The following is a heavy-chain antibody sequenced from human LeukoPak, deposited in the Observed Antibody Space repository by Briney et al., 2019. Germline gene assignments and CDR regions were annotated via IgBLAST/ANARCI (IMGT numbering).Heavy chain of an antibody. CDR3: ARTYDNSGPAFDP. V-gene: IGHV3-66*02. J-gene: IGHJ5*02. CDR2: IYGGGST. Sequence: GESLRLSCAASGFTVSGKHMSWVRQAPGKGLEWVSVIYGGGSTYYADSVKGRFIISRDISKNSLYLQMNSLRPEDTAVYFCARTYDNSGPAFDPWGQGTLVTVSS. D-gene: IGHD3-22*01. CDR1: GFTVSGKH.